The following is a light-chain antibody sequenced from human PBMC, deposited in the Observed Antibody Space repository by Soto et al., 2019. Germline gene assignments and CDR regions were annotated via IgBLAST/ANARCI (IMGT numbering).Light chain of an antibody. CDR1: SSDVGSYNI. J-gene: IGLJ3*02. CDR2: EGS. V-gene: IGLV2-23*01. Sequence: QSVLTQPASVSGSLGQSITISCTGTSSDVGSYNIVSWYQQHPGKVPKLIIYEGSSRPSGVSNRFSGSKSGNTAALTISGLQAEDEADYYCCSYAGSSNWVFGGGTKLTVL. CDR3: CSYAGSSNWV.